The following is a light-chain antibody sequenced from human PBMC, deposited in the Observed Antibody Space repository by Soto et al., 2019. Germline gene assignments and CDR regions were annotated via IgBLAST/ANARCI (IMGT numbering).Light chain of an antibody. J-gene: IGKJ2*01. Sequence: QLTQSPSSLSASIGDRVTITCRASQGISSYLAWYQQESGKAPKLLIYSASTLQSGVPSRFSGSGSGTDFTLTISSLQPEDFATYYCQQLNSYPYTFGQGTKLEIK. CDR3: QQLNSYPYT. V-gene: IGKV1-9*01. CDR2: SAS. CDR1: QGISSY.